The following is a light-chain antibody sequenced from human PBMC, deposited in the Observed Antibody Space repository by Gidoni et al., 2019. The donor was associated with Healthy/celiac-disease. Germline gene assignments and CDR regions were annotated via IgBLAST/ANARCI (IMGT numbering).Light chain of an antibody. CDR1: QSVSSY. J-gene: IGKJ1*01. CDR2: DAS. Sequence: EIVLTQSHATLSLAPGERATLSCRASQSVSSYLAWYQQKPGQAPRLLIYDASNRATGIPAKFSGSGSGTDFTLTISSLEPEDFAVYYCQQRSNWSPWTFGQGTKVEIK. V-gene: IGKV3-11*01. CDR3: QQRSNWSPWT.